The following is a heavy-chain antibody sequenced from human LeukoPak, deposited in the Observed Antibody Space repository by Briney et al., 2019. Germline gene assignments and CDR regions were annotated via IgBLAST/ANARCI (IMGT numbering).Heavy chain of an antibody. CDR3: AKDRDSKNGYSGYDYDY. CDR2: ISGSGGST. J-gene: IGHJ4*02. Sequence: GGSLRLSCAASGFTFSSYAMTWVRQAPGKGLEWVSGISGSGGSTYYADSVKGRFTISRDSSKNTLYLQMNSPRAEDTAVYYCAKDRDSKNGYSGYDYDYWGQGTLVTVSS. V-gene: IGHV3-23*01. D-gene: IGHD5-12*01. CDR1: GFTFSSYA.